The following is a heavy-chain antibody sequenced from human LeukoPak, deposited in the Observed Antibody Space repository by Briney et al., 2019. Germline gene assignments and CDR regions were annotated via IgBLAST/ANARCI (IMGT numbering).Heavy chain of an antibody. V-gene: IGHV1-69*13. D-gene: IGHD1-26*01. CDR3: ARVSSGSYSDFDY. CDR1: GGTFNSYA. CDR2: IIPIFGTA. J-gene: IGHJ4*02. Sequence: SVKVSCKASGGTFNSYAISWVRQAPGQGLEWMGGIIPIFGTANYAQKFQGRVTITADESTSTAYMELSSLRSEDTAVYYCARVSSGSYSDFDYWGQGTLVTVSS.